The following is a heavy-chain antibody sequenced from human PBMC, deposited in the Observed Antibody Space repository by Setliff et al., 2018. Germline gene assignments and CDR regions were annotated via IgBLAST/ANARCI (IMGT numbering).Heavy chain of an antibody. Sequence: ASVKVSCKASGGTFSSSGISWVRQAPGQGLEWMGGTIPLFGTTSYAQKFQGRVTIITDESTSTAYMEVSSLRSEDTAVYYCAREGVDTRSSTDYRYYMDVWGKGTTVTVS. D-gene: IGHD5-18*01. V-gene: IGHV1-69*05. CDR3: AREGVDTRSSTDYRYYMDV. CDR2: TIPLFGTT. CDR1: GGTFSSSG. J-gene: IGHJ6*03.